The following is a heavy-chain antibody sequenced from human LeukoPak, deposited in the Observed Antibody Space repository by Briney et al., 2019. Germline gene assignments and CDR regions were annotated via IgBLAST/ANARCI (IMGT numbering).Heavy chain of an antibody. D-gene: IGHD3-10*01. V-gene: IGHV3-7*01. CDR2: IKEDGSEK. CDR3: ARAAYGSGGYRVDY. J-gene: IGHJ4*02. CDR1: GFTFSNYW. Sequence: PGGSLRLSCLVSGFTFSNYWMSWVRQAPGKGLEWVANIKEDGSEKYYVDSVKGRFTISRDNAKNSLYLQMNSLRAEDTAVYYCARAAYGSGGYRVDYWGQGTLVTVSS.